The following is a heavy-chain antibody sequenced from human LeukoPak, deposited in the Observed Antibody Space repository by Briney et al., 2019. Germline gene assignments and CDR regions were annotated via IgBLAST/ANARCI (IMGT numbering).Heavy chain of an antibody. CDR2: IKSKTDGGTT. J-gene: IGHJ4*02. CDR3: TTEWYCSGGSCYPDPDY. CDR1: GFTFSNAW. D-gene: IGHD2-15*01. V-gene: IGHV3-15*01. Sequence: GGSLRLSCAASGFTFSNAWMSWVRQAPGKGLEWVGRIKSKTDGGTTDYAAPVKGRFTISRDDSKNTLYLQMNSLKTEDTAVYYCTTEWYCSGGSCYPDPDYWGQGTLVTVSS.